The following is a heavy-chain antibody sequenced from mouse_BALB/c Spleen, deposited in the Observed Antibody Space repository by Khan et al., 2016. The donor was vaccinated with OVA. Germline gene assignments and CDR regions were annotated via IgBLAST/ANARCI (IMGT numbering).Heavy chain of an antibody. Sequence: VQLQQSGPELVEPGASVKMSCKASGYTFTNYVIHWVKQKPGQGLEWIGYINPDNADTRYNEKFKGKATLTSDISSTSAYMELLSLTSEDSAVYYGAGAASSWDFSFPYWGQGTLVTVSA. CDR2: INPDNADT. CDR1: GYTFTNYV. V-gene: IGHV1S136*01. J-gene: IGHJ3*01. CDR3: AGAASSWDFSFPY. D-gene: IGHD4-1*01.